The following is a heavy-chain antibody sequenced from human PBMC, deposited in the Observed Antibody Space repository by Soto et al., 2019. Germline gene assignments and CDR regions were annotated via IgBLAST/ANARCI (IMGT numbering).Heavy chain of an antibody. D-gene: IGHD3-3*01. CDR2: ISSSSSSL. CDR1: GFTFSSYS. V-gene: IGHV3-48*02. CDR3: ARDEGLMLDYDFWSGYGFRYYYYYYGMDV. Sequence: PGGSLRLSCAASGFTFSSYSMNWVRQAPGKGLEWVSYISSSSSSLYYADSVKGRFTISRDNAKNSLYLQMNSLRDEDTAVYYCARDEGLMLDYDFWSGYGFRYYYYYYGMDVWGQGTTVTVSS. J-gene: IGHJ6*02.